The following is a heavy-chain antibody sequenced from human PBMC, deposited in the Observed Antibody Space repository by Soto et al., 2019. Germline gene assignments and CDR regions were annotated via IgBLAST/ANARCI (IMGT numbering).Heavy chain of an antibody. CDR3: AKVPPVKRDDIWTGSEYYYYYGMDV. D-gene: IGHD3-9*01. CDR1: GFTFSSYG. V-gene: IGHV3-30*18. CDR2: ISYDGSNK. Sequence: GGSLRLSCAASGFTFSSYGMHWVRQAPGKGLEWVAVISYDGSNKYHADSVKGRFTISRDNSKNTLYLQMNSLRAEDTAVYYCAKVPPVKRDDIWTGSEYYYYYGMDVWGQGTTVTVSS. J-gene: IGHJ6*02.